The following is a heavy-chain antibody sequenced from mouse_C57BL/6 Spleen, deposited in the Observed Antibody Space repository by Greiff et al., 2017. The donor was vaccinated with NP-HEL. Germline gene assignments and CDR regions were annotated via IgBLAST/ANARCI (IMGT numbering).Heavy chain of an antibody. Sequence: QVQLQQSGAELAKPGASVKLSCKASGYTFTSYWMHWVKQRPGQGLEWIGYINPSSGYTKYNQKFKDKATLTADKSSRTAYMQLSSLTYEDSAVYYCARGGRGSSYYYAMDYWGQGTSVTVSS. CDR2: INPSSGYT. J-gene: IGHJ4*01. CDR3: ARGGRGSSYYYAMDY. V-gene: IGHV1-7*01. CDR1: GYTFTSYW. D-gene: IGHD1-1*01.